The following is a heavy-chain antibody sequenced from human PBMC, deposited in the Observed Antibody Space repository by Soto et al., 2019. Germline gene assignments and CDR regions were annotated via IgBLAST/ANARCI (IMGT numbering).Heavy chain of an antibody. D-gene: IGHD4-17*01. CDR1: GFTFSSYA. CDR2: ISYDGSNK. Sequence: QVQLVESGGGVVQPGRSLRLSCAASGFTFSSYAMHWVRQAPGKGLEWVAVISYDGSNKYYADSVKGRFTISRDNSKNTLYLQMNSLRAEDTAVYYCASPDYGDSSLDHWYFDLWGRGTLVTVSS. V-gene: IGHV3-30-3*01. J-gene: IGHJ2*01. CDR3: ASPDYGDSSLDHWYFDL.